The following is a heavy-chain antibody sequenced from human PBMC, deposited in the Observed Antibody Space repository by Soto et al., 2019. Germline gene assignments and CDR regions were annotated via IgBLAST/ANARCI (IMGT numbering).Heavy chain of an antibody. Sequence: PGGSLRLSCAASGFTFSTYGMTWVRQAPGKGLEWVAVISYDGSNKYYADSVKGRFTISRDNSASTAYMGLSSLRSEDTAVYYCAGGGYFDSSNYLAYWGLGTLVTVSS. J-gene: IGHJ4*02. V-gene: IGHV3-30*03. CDR2: ISYDGSNK. CDR1: GFTFSTYG. D-gene: IGHD3-22*01. CDR3: AGGGYFDSSNYLAY.